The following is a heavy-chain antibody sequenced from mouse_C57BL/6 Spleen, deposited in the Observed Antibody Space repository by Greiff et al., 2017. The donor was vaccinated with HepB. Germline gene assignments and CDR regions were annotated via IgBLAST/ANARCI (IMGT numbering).Heavy chain of an antibody. D-gene: IGHD1-1*01. CDR3: ARWGTTVVALED. Sequence: QVQLQQPGAELVRPGTSVKLSCKASGYTFTSYWMHWVKQRPGQVLEWIGVIDPSDSYTNYNQKFKGKATLTVDTSSSTAYMQLSSLTSEDSAVYYCARWGTTVVALEDWGQGTTLTVSS. CDR2: IDPSDSYT. J-gene: IGHJ2*01. V-gene: IGHV1-59*01. CDR1: GYTFTSYW.